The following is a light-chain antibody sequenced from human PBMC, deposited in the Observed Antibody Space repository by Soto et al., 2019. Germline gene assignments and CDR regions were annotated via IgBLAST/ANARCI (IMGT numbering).Light chain of an antibody. Sequence: LTQPASVSGSPGQSISISCTGTSSDVGGYNYVSWYQQHPGKAPKLMIYDVSNRPSGVSNRFSGSKSGNTASLTISGLQAEDEADYYCSSYTSSSTLVFGTGTKVTVL. V-gene: IGLV2-14*01. J-gene: IGLJ1*01. CDR2: DVS. CDR3: SSYTSSSTLV. CDR1: SSDVGGYNY.